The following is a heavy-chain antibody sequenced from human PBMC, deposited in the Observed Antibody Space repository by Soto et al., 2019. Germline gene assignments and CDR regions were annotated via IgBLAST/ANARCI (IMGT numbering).Heavy chain of an antibody. Sequence: GGSLRLSCASSGVTFSSYSMNWVRQAPGKGLEWVSYISSSSSTIYYADSVKGRFTISRDNAKNSLYLQMNSLRAEDTAVYYCARGIRYCSSTSCYQGWYFDLWGRGTLVTVSS. D-gene: IGHD2-2*01. CDR3: ARGIRYCSSTSCYQGWYFDL. CDR2: ISSSSSTI. CDR1: GVTFSSYS. J-gene: IGHJ2*01. V-gene: IGHV3-48*01.